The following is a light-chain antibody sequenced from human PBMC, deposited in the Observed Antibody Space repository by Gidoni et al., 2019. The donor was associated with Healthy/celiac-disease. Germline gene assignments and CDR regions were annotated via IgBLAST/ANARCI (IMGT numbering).Light chain of an antibody. Sequence: IQMTQSPSSLSASVGDRVTITCQASQDISNYLNWDQQKPGKAPKLLIYDASNLETGVPSRFSGSGSGTDFTFTISSLQPEDIATYYCQQYDNLXXTFXQGTKLEIK. CDR2: DAS. V-gene: IGKV1-33*01. CDR3: QQYDNLXXT. CDR1: QDISNY. J-gene: IGKJ2*01.